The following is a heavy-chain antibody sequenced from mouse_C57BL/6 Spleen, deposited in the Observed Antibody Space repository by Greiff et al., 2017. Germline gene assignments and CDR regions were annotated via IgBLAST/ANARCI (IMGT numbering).Heavy chain of an antibody. D-gene: IGHD2-2*01. CDR2: INYDGSST. V-gene: IGHV5-16*01. Sequence: EVQRVESEGGLVQPGSSMKLSCTASGFTFSDYYMAWVRQVPEKGLEWVANINYDGSSTYYLDSLKSRFIISRDNAKNILYLQMSSLKSEDTATYYCARDRGLGYDLLIDAMDYWGQGTSVTVSS. CDR3: ARDRGLGYDLLIDAMDY. J-gene: IGHJ4*01. CDR1: GFTFSDYY.